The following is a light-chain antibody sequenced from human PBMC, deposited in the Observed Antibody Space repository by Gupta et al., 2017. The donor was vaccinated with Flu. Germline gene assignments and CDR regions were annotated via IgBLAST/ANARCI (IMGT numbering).Light chain of an antibody. J-gene: IGLJ3*02. CDR1: KLGAKY. CDR2: QDS. V-gene: IGLV3-1*01. Sequence: SYELTQPPSVSVSPGQTASITCSGDKLGAKYACWYQQKPGQSPVLVIYQDSKRPSGIPERFSGSNSGNTATLTISGTQARDEADYYCQAWDSSTSWVFGGGTKLTVL. CDR3: QAWDSSTSWV.